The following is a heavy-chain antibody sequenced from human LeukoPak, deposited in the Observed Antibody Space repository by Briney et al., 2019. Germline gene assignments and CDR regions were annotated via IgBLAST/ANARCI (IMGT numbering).Heavy chain of an antibody. CDR1: GGSISSSSYY. J-gene: IGHJ6*03. D-gene: IGHD3-3*02. V-gene: IGHV4-39*07. Sequence: SETLSLTCTASGGSISSSSYYWGWIRQPPGKGLEWIGSIYYSGSTYYNPSLKSRVTISVDTSKNQFSLKLSSVTAADTAVYYCAGIRSSQYYYYYMDVWGKGTTVTVSS. CDR3: AGIRSSQYYYYYMDV. CDR2: IYYSGST.